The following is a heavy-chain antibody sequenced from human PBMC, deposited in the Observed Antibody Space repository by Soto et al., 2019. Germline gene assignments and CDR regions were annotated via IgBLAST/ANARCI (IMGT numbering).Heavy chain of an antibody. CDR1: GYTFTSYG. Sequence: ASVKVSCKSSGYTFTSYGISWVRQAPGQGLEWMGWISAYNGNTKYAQKLQGRVTMTTDTSTSTVYMELRSLRSDDTAVYYCAKLTSSGSIFDYWGQGTLVTVSS. D-gene: IGHD6-6*01. CDR3: AKLTSSGSIFDY. J-gene: IGHJ4*02. V-gene: IGHV1-18*01. CDR2: ISAYNGNT.